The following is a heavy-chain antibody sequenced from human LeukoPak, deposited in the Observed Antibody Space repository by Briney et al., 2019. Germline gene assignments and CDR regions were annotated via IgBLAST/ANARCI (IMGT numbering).Heavy chain of an antibody. V-gene: IGHV4/OR15-8*02. CDR3: SRESGPFCPFGY. D-gene: IGHD1-26*01. CDR1: GGSISGTNW. CDR2: ISLAGQT. J-gene: IGHJ4*02. Sequence: PSETLSLTCGVSGGSISGTNWWSWVRQPPGQGLEWIGEISLAGQTNFNPSLNGRVTMSLDKSSNQLSLHLTSLTAADTATYFCSRESGPFCPFGYWGQGTLVSVSS.